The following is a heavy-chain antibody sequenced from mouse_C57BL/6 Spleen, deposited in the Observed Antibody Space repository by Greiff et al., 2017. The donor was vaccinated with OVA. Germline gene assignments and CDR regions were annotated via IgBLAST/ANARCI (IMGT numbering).Heavy chain of an antibody. J-gene: IGHJ4*01. D-gene: IGHD1-1*01. CDR3: ARGGYYYGSSLYYAMDY. CDR1: GYTFTDYY. CDR2: IFPGSGST. Sequence: QVQLQQSGPELVKPGASVKISCKASGYTFTDYYINWVKQRPGQGLEWIGWIFPGSGSTYYNEKFKGKATLTVDKSSSTAYMLLSSLTSEDSAVYFCARGGYYYGSSLYYAMDYWGQGTSVTVSS. V-gene: IGHV1-75*01.